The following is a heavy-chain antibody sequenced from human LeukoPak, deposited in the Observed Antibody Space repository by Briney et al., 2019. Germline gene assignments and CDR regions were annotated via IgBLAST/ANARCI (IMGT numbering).Heavy chain of an antibody. V-gene: IGHV4-4*02. J-gene: IGHJ4*02. CDR3: ARVYYDSSGATEIDY. CDR1: GGSISSSNW. D-gene: IGHD3-22*01. Sequence: SETLSLTCAVSGGSISSSNWWSWVRQPPGKGLEWIGEIYHSGSTNYNPSLKSRVAIPVDKSKNQFSLKLSSVTAADTAVYYCARVYYDSSGATEIDYWGQGTLVTVSS. CDR2: IYHSGST.